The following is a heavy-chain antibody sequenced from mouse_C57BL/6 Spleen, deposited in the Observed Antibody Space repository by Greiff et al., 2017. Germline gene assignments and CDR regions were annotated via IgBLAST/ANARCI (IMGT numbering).Heavy chain of an antibody. CDR3: ERSGDSNFLFDY. Sequence: QVQLQQPGAELVMPGASVKLSCKASGYTFTSYWMHWVKQRPGQGLEWIGEIDPSDSYTNYNQKFKGKSTLTVAKSSSTAYMQLSSLTSEDSAVYYGERSGDSNFLFDYWGQGTTLTVST. D-gene: IGHD2-5*01. CDR1: GYTFTSYW. V-gene: IGHV1-69*01. J-gene: IGHJ2*01. CDR2: IDPSDSYT.